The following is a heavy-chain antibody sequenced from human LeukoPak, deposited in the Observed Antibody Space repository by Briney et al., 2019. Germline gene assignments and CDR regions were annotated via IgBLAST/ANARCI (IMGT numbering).Heavy chain of an antibody. CDR1: GFTFSSYA. CDR2: ITESGAYT. D-gene: IGHD6-13*01. J-gene: IGHJ5*02. Sequence: GGSLRLSCAASGFTFSSYAMSWVRQAPGKGLEWVASITESGAYTYYADSVKGRFTISRDNSKNTLYLQMNSLRVEDTAVFYCAKDFSRSWQFAPRGQGTLATVSS. CDR3: AKDFSRSWQFAP. V-gene: IGHV3-23*01.